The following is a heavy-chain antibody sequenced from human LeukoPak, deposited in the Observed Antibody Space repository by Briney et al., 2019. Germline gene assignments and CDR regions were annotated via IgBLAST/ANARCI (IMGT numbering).Heavy chain of an antibody. V-gene: IGHV3-7*01. Sequence: GGSLRLSCAASGFTFSSYWMSWVRQALGKGLEWVANIKQDGSEKYYVDSVKGRFTISRDNAKNSLYLQMNSLRAEDTAVYYCARWVNYYDSSGYYWHPLDYWGQGTLVTVSS. CDR2: IKQDGSEK. D-gene: IGHD3-22*01. J-gene: IGHJ4*02. CDR3: ARWVNYYDSSGYYWHPLDY. CDR1: GFTFSSYW.